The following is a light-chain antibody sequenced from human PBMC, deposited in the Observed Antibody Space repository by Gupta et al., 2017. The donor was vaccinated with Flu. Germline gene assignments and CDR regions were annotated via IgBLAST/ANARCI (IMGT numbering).Light chain of an antibody. CDR2: GSS. J-gene: IGKJ2*01. V-gene: IGKV3-20*01. CDR3: QRDGRPGHT. CDR1: QSVTSNF. Sequence: EIVLTHSPGSLSLSPGERATLSCRASQSVTSNFLGWYQQKPGHAPKLLIYGSSSRATGIPDRLSGSGSGTDFTLTINTLKPEDFAVYYCQRDGRPGHTFGQGTKLEIK.